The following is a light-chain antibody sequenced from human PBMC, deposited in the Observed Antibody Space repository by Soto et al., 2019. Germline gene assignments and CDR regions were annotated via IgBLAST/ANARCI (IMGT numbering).Light chain of an antibody. V-gene: IGKV3-15*01. CDR2: GAS. Sequence: EIVLTQSPAPLSLSPGERATLPCRASQSVSSYLAWYQQKPGQAPRLLIYGASTRATGVPGRVSGSGSGTEFTLTISSLQSEDVAVYYCQQYDHWLPTFGQGTRLEIK. CDR3: QQYDHWLPT. CDR1: QSVSSY. J-gene: IGKJ5*01.